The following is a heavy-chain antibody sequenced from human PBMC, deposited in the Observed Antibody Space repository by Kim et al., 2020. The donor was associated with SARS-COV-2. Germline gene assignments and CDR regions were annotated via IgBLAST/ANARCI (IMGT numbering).Heavy chain of an antibody. CDR3: ARRLSNTSGWGSHYCDL. V-gene: IGHV4-34*01. Sequence: SETLSLTCAVYGGSFSGYYWSWIRQPPGKGLEWIGEITHSGRTNYNPSLKSRVTISVDTSKNQFSLKLTSVTAADTAVYYCARRLSNTSGWGSHYCDLWGQRTLGTVSS. D-gene: IGHD3-10*01. CDR1: GGSFSGYY. CDR2: ITHSGRT. J-gene: IGHJ4*02.